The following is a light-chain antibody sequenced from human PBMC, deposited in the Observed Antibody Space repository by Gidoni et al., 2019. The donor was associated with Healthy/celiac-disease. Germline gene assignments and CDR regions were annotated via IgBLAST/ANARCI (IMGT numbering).Light chain of an antibody. CDR3: QKYYSTPYT. CDR2: WAS. J-gene: IGKJ2*01. V-gene: IGKV4-1*01. CDR1: QSVLYSSNNKNY. Sequence: DLVMTQSPDSLAVSLCERATINCKSSQSVLYSSNNKNYLAWYQQKPGQPPKLLIYWASTRESGVPDRFSGSGYGTDFTLTISSLQAEDVAVYYCQKYYSTPYTFGQGTKLEIK.